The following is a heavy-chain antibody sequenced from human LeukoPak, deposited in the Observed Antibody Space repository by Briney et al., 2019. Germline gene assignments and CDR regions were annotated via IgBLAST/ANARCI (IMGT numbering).Heavy chain of an antibody. CDR1: GFTFSDYY. J-gene: IGHJ4*02. V-gene: IGHV3-11*06. CDR2: ISGSSSHI. Sequence: GESLTLSCVVSGFTFSDYYMNWIRQAPGKGLEWLAYISGSSSHILYADSVKGRFTISRDNAKNSLYLQMNTLRAEDTAVYYCARFELDSGGYASNFDSRGQGTLVTVSS. CDR3: ARFELDSGGYASNFDS. D-gene: IGHD3-22*01.